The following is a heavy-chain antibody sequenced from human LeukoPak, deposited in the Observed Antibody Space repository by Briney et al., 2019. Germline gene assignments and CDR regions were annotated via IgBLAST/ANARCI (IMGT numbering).Heavy chain of an antibody. J-gene: IGHJ4*02. CDR2: IYHSGST. CDR1: GYSISSGCY. CDR3: ARAPSPITIFGVVSFDY. D-gene: IGHD3-3*01. Sequence: SETLSLTCTVSGYSISSGCYWGWIRQPPGKGLEWIGSIYHSGSTYYNPSLKSRVTISVDTSKNQFSLKLSSVTAADTAVYYCARAPSPITIFGVVSFDYWGQGTLVTVSS. V-gene: IGHV4-38-2*02.